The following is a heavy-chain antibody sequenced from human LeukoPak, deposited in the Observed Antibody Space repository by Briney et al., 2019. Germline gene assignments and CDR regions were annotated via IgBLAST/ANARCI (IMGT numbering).Heavy chain of an antibody. CDR2: ISWNSGSI. CDR1: GFTFDDYA. J-gene: IGHJ4*02. V-gene: IGHV3-9*01. CDR3: AKDASTWIHRYFDY. D-gene: IGHD5-18*01. Sequence: GGSLRLSRAASGFTFDDYAMHWVRQAPGKGLEWVSGISWNSGSIGYADSVKGRFTISRDNAKNSLYLQMNSLRAEDTALYYCAKDASTWIHRYFDYWGQGTLVTVSS.